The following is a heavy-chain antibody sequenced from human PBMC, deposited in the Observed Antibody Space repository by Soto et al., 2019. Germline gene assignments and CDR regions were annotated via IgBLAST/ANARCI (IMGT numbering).Heavy chain of an antibody. CDR2: ISSSSSYI. CDR3: ARELPGYGSGSPANDY. CDR1: GFTFSSYS. Sequence: GGSLRLSCAASGFTFSSYSMNWVHQAPGKGLEWVSSISSSSSYIYYADSVKGRFTISRDNAKNSLYLQMNSLRAEDTAVYYCARELPGYGSGSPANDYWGQGTLVTVSS. D-gene: IGHD3-10*01. V-gene: IGHV3-21*01. J-gene: IGHJ4*02.